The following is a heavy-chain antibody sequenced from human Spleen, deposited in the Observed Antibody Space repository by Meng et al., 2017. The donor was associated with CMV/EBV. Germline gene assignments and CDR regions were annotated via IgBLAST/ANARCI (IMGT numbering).Heavy chain of an antibody. J-gene: IGHJ4*02. D-gene: IGHD3-22*01. Sequence: GESLKISCAASGFTFSSYAMSWVRQAPGKGLEWVSAISGSGGSTYYADSVKGRFTISRDNAKNSLYLQMNSLRAEDTALYYCAKDKLVYYDSSGPLDYWGQGTLVTVSS. CDR2: ISGSGGST. CDR1: GFTFSSYA. V-gene: IGHV3-23*01. CDR3: AKDKLVYYDSSGPLDY.